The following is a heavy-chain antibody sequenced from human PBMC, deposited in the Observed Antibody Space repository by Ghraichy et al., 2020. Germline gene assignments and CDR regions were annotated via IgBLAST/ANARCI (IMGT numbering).Heavy chain of an antibody. Sequence: ASVKVSCKASGYTFTSYDINWVRQATGQGLEWMGWMIPNSGNTGYAQKFQGRVTMTRNTSISTAYMELSSLRSEDTAVYYCARGLLWFRELLTYWGQGTLVTVSS. J-gene: IGHJ4*02. CDR3: ARGLLWFRELLTY. V-gene: IGHV1-8*01. CDR1: GYTFTSYD. CDR2: MIPNSGNT. D-gene: IGHD3-10*01.